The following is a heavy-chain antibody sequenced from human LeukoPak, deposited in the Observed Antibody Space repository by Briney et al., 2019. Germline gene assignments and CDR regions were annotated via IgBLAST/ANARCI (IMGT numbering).Heavy chain of an antibody. J-gene: IGHJ4*02. Sequence: GGSLRLSCAASGFTFSDYSITWVRQAPETGLEWVSSISSSGTYTYYADSVKGRFTIFRDNAKNSLYLQMNSLRAEDTAVYYCAREPTRGDWGQGTLVTVSS. CDR1: GFTFSDYS. D-gene: IGHD3-10*01. CDR2: ISSSGTYT. V-gene: IGHV3-21*01. CDR3: AREPTRGD.